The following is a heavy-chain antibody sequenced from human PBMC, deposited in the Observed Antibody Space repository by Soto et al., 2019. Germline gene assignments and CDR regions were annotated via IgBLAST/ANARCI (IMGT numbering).Heavy chain of an antibody. Sequence: QVQLVESGGGVVQPGRSLRLSCAASGFTFSSYGMHWVRQAPGKGLEWVAVISYDGSNKYYADSVKGRFTISRDNSKNTLYLQMNSLRAEDTAVYYCANPGLQLLAYYYGMDVWGQGTTVTVSS. CDR3: ANPGLQLLAYYYGMDV. J-gene: IGHJ6*02. CDR2: ISYDGSNK. CDR1: GFTFSSYG. V-gene: IGHV3-30*18. D-gene: IGHD2-2*01.